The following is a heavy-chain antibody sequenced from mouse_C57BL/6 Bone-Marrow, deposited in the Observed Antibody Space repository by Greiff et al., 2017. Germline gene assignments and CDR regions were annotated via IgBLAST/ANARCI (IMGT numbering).Heavy chain of an antibody. CDR3: ARHGCGGGYGYAMDY. CDR1: GFTFSSYG. J-gene: IGHJ4*01. Sequence: EVKLVESGGDLVKPGGSLKLSCAASGFTFSSYGMSWVRQTPDKRLEWVATISSGGSYTYYPDTVKGRFPISRDNAKNTLYLQMSSLKSEDTAMYYCARHGCGGGYGYAMDYWGQGTSVTVSS. V-gene: IGHV5-6*02. CDR2: ISSGGSYT. D-gene: IGHD1-1*02.